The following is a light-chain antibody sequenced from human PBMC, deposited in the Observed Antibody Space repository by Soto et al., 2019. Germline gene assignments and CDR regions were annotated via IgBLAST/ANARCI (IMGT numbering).Light chain of an antibody. CDR2: AAS. J-gene: IGKJ2*01. CDR1: QSVGSR. V-gene: IGKV3-15*01. CDR3: QQYHNWPLYT. Sequence: EIPMTQSPGTLSVSPGDSATLSCRASQSVGSRLAWYQQKPGQAPRLLIYAASTRATGIPARFSACGSGTAVTLPTSNLQSADFAFSYCQQYHNWPLYTFGQGTNLDIK.